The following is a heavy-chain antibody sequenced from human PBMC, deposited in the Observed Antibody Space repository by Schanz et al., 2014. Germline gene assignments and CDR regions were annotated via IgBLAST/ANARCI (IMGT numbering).Heavy chain of an antibody. J-gene: IGHJ4*02. CDR2: ISSRSSHI. V-gene: IGHV3-21*02. CDR3: VRERTNYGGNSYFFDH. D-gene: IGHD2-21*02. CDR1: GFTASSHS. Sequence: EVQLVESGGGLVKPGGSLRLSCGVSGFTASSHSMNWVRQAPGKGLEWVSSISSRSSHIYYADSVKGRFTVSRDNAKNSVYLQMNGLRVEDTAVYYCVRERTNYGGNSYFFDHWGQGTLVNGSS.